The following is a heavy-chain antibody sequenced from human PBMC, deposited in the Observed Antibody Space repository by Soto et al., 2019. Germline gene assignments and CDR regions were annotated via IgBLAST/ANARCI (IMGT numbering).Heavy chain of an antibody. V-gene: IGHV3-74*01. CDR1: GFTFSNYW. J-gene: IGHJ4*02. CDR2: INIDGSHR. D-gene: IGHD6-13*01. Sequence: EVQLVESGGGLVQPGGSLRLSCAASGFTFSNYWMHWVRQAPGKGLEWVSRINIDGSHRDYADSVKGRFTISRDDAQNTLSVQMHGLRVDDTAVYYCTRGASSWNGIDFWGQGTLVTVAS. CDR3: TRGASSWNGIDF.